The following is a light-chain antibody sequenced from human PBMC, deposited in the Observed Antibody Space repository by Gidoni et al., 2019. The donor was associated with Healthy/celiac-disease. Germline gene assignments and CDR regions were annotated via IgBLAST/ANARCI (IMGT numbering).Light chain of an antibody. CDR1: QSISSY. CDR2: AAS. Sequence: DLPMTQSPSSLSASVGDRVTITCRASQSISSYLNWYQQKPGKAPKLLIYAASSLQSGVPSRFSGSGSGTDFTLNISSLQPEDFATYYCKQSYSTPSVTFGPGTKVDIK. V-gene: IGKV1-39*01. J-gene: IGKJ3*01. CDR3: KQSYSTPSVT.